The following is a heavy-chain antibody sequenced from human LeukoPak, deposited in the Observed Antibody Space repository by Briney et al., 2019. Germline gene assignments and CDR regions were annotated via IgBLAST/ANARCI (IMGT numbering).Heavy chain of an antibody. V-gene: IGHV4-34*01. CDR3: ARGPPAAPRAYNWFDP. CDR2: INHSGST. CDR1: GGSFSGYY. D-gene: IGHD2-2*01. J-gene: IGHJ5*02. Sequence: SETLSLTCAVYGGSFSGYYWSWIRQPPGKGLEWIGEINHSGSTNYNPSLKSRVTISVDTSKNQFSLKLSSVTAADTAVYYCARGPPAAPRAYNWFDPWGQGTLVTVSS.